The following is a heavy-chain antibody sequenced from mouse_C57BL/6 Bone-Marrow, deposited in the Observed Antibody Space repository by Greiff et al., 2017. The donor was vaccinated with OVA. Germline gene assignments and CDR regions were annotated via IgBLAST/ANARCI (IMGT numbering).Heavy chain of an antibody. CDR3: TRDYYGSFAY. Sequence: EVKVVESGEGLVKPGGSLKLSCAASGFTFSSYAMSWVRQTPEKRLEWVAYISSGGDYIYYADTVKGRFTISSDNARNTLYLQMSSLKSEDTAMYYCTRDYYGSFAYWGQGTLVTVSA. CDR1: GFTFSSYA. D-gene: IGHD1-1*01. CDR2: ISSGGDYI. V-gene: IGHV5-9-1*02. J-gene: IGHJ3*01.